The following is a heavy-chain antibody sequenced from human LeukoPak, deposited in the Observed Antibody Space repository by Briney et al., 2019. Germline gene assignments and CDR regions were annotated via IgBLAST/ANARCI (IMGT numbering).Heavy chain of an antibody. J-gene: IGHJ6*02. CDR3: ARVWTGWYSSGWSYGMDV. CDR1: GGSISSYY. Sequence: SETLSLTCTVSGGSISSYYWSWIRQPAGKGLEWIGRIYTSGSTNYNPSLKSRVTISVDTSKNQFSLKLSSVTAADTAVYYCARVWTGWYSSGWSYGMDVWGQGTTVTVSS. V-gene: IGHV4-4*07. CDR2: IYTSGST. D-gene: IGHD6-19*01.